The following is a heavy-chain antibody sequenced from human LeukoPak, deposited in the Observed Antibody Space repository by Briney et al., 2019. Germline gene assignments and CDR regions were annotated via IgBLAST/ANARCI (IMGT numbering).Heavy chain of an antibody. V-gene: IGHV3-21*01. CDR3: RGDSSGYSDS. J-gene: IGHJ5*01. D-gene: IGHD3-22*01. Sequence: PGGSLRLSCTASGFTFGDYAMSWVRQAPGKGLEWVSSISGSSSYIYYADSVKGRLTISRDNAKNSLYLQMNSLRAEDTAVYYCRGDSSGYSDSWGQGTLVTVSP. CDR2: ISGSSSYI. CDR1: GFTFGDYA.